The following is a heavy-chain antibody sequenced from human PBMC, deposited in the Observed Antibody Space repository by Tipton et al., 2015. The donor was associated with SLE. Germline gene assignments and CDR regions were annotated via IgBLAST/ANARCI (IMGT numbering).Heavy chain of an antibody. CDR3: TRAMGRSSWYYFDY. CDR2: IRSKAYGGTT. CDR1: GFTFGDYA. Sequence: SLRLSCTTSGFTFGDYAMRRVRQAPGKGLEWVGFIRSKAYGGTTEYAASVKGRFSLPRDDSKSIAYLQMNSLKTEDTAVFYCTRAMGRSSWYYFDYWGRGTLVTVSS. D-gene: IGHD6-13*01. J-gene: IGHJ4*02. V-gene: IGHV3-49*04.